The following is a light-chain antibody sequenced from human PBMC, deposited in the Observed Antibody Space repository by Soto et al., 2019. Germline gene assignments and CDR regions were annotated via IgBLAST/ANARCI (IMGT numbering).Light chain of an antibody. CDR1: QSVSSTY. CDR2: DAS. J-gene: IGKJ4*01. V-gene: IGKV3-11*01. CDR3: QQRTNWLT. Sequence: IVFTQSPCTLSLSTGERATLSCRASQSVSSTYLAWYQQKPGQAPRLLIYDASNRATGIPARFSGSGSGTDFTLTISSLEPEDFAVYYCQQRTNWLTFGGGTKVDIK.